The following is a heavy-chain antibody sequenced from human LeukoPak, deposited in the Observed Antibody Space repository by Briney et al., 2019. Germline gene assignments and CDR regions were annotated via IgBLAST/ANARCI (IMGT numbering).Heavy chain of an antibody. Sequence: ASVKVSCKASGGTFSSYAISWVRQAPGQGLEWMGWISAYNGNTNYAQKLQGRVTMTTDTSTSTAYMELRSLRSDDTAVYYCARLRITTDAFDIWGQGTMVTVSS. CDR2: ISAYNGNT. D-gene: IGHD3-10*01. CDR1: GGTFSSYA. J-gene: IGHJ3*02. CDR3: ARLRITTDAFDI. V-gene: IGHV1-18*01.